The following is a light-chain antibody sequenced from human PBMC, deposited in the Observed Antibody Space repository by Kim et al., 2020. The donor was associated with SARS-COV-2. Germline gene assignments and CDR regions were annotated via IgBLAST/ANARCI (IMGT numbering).Light chain of an antibody. CDR2: DNN. J-gene: IGLJ2*01. Sequence: GHKVPISCSGSSSNIGDNYVSWYQQLPGTAPKLLIYDNNRRPSRIPDRFSGSKSGTSATLGITGLQTGDEADYYCGTWDNSLSTVVFGGGTQLTVL. V-gene: IGLV1-51*01. CDR1: SSNIGDNY. CDR3: GTWDNSLSTVV.